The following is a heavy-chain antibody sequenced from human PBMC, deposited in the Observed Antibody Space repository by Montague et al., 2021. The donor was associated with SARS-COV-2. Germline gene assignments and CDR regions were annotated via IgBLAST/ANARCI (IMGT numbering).Heavy chain of an antibody. CDR1: GGSISSYY. V-gene: IGHV4-59*01. Sequence: SETLSLTCTVSGGSISSYYWSWIRQPPGKGLEWIGYIYYSGSTNYNPSLKGRVTISVDTSKNRFSLKLSSVTAADTAVYYCARDKPDYDFWPGYGMDVWGQGTTVTVSS. CDR3: ARDKPDYDFWPGYGMDV. CDR2: IYYSGST. D-gene: IGHD3-3*01. J-gene: IGHJ6*02.